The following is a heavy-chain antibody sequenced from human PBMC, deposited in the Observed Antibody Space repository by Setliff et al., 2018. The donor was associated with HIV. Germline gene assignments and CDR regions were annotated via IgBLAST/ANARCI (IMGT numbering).Heavy chain of an antibody. J-gene: IGHJ2*01. CDR1: GYSFTSHW. Sequence: PGESLKLSCKGSGYSFTSHWIAWVRQMPGQGLEWMGIIYPSDSATAYSPSFQGQITISADKSISTAYLQWSSLKASDTAIYYCARSHFITLFGVIYYPGYFDLWGRGTQVTVSS. D-gene: IGHD3-3*01. V-gene: IGHV5-51*01. CDR2: IYPSDSAT. CDR3: ARSHFITLFGVIYYPGYFDL.